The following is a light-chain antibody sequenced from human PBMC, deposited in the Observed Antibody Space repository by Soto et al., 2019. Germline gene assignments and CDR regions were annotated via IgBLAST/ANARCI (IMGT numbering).Light chain of an antibody. J-gene: IGKJ4*01. CDR3: QQRSSWPLLT. CDR2: DAS. CDR1: QSVSNY. Sequence: EIVLTQSPATLSLSPGERATLSCRASQSVSNYLAWFQQKPGKAPRLLIYDASNRVTGIPARFSGSGSGTDFSLTISSLEPEDFAVYYCQQRSSWPLLTFGGGTKVEI. V-gene: IGKV3-11*01.